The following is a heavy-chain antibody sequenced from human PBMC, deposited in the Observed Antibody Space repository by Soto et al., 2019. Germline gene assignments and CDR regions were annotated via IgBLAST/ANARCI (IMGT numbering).Heavy chain of an antibody. Sequence: SVKVSCKASGGTFSRYTITWVRQAPGQGLEWMGGITPMFGTPNYAQKFQGRVTITADESTSTAYMELSSLRSEDTAMYYCARDGTLYNSSAYYYRYRGQGTLVT. V-gene: IGHV1-69*13. D-gene: IGHD3-22*01. CDR2: ITPMFGTP. CDR3: ARDGTLYNSSAYYYRY. CDR1: GGTFSRYT. J-gene: IGHJ4*02.